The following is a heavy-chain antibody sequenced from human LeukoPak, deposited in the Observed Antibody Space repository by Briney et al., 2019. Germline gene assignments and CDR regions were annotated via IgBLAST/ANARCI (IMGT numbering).Heavy chain of an antibody. Sequence: SETLSLTCAVYGGSFSGYYWSWIRKPPGKGLEWIGEINHSGSTNYNPSLKSRVTISVDTSKNQFSLKLSSVTAADTAVYYCARGGVGGFMVRGVTYFDYWGQGTLVTVSS. CDR1: GGSFSGYY. CDR2: INHSGST. CDR3: ARGGVGGFMVRGVTYFDY. D-gene: IGHD3-10*01. V-gene: IGHV4-34*01. J-gene: IGHJ4*02.